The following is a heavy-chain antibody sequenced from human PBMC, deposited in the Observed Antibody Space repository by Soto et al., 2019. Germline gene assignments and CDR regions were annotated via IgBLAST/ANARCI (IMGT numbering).Heavy chain of an antibody. D-gene: IGHD6-6*01. CDR1: GGSISSSSYY. CDR3: ARRPYSSSSWFDP. Sequence: SETLSLTCTVSGGSISSSSYYWGWIRHPPGKGLEWVGSIYYSGITYYNPSLKSRVTISVDTSKNQFSLKLSSVTAADTAVYYCARRPYSSSSWFDPWGQGTLVTVSS. V-gene: IGHV4-39*01. CDR2: IYYSGIT. J-gene: IGHJ5*02.